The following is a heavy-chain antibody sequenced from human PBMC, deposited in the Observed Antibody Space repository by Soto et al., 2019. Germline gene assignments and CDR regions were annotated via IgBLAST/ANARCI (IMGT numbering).Heavy chain of an antibody. CDR3: ARDPNDILTGTFDY. Sequence: GGSLRLSCAASGFTFISYSMNWVRQAPGKGREWVSYIISSSSTFYYADSVKGRFTISRDNAKNSLYLQMNSLRAEDTAVYYCARDPNDILTGTFDYWGQGTLVTVSS. CDR2: IISSSSTF. D-gene: IGHD3-9*01. J-gene: IGHJ4*02. V-gene: IGHV3-48*01. CDR1: GFTFISYS.